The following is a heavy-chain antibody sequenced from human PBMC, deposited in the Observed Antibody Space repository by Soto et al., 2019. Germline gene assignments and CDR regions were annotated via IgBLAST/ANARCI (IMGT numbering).Heavy chain of an antibody. CDR1: GFTFSSYA. CDR2: ISYDGSNK. J-gene: IGHJ3*02. Sequence: QVQVVEAGGGVVQPGRSLRLSCAASGFTFSSYAMHWVRQAPGKGLEWVAVISYDGSNKYYADSVKGRFTISRDNSKNTLYLQMNSLRAEDTAVYCCAYSSSRVHHDAFDIWGQGTMVTVSS. D-gene: IGHD6-6*01. CDR3: AYSSSRVHHDAFDI. V-gene: IGHV3-30-3*01.